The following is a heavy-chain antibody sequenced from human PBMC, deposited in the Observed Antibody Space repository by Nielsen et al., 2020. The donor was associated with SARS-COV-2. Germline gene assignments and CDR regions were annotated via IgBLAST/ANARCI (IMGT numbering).Heavy chain of an antibody. Sequence: LRLSCAVYCGSLSGHSWSWIRQAPGTGLEWPGEINHTGITNDNPSLKSRVTMSIDTSKNQFSLRQSPVTAAETAIYYCADTLMIFGVVPTFDFWGQGTPVTVYS. V-gene: IGHV4-34*01. CDR3: ADTLMIFGVVPTFDF. J-gene: IGHJ4*02. D-gene: IGHD3-3*01. CDR1: CGSLSGHS. CDR2: INHTGIT.